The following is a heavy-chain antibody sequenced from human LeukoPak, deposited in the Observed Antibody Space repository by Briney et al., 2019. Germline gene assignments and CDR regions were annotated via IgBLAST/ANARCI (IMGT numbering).Heavy chain of an antibody. CDR2: INPSGGST. J-gene: IGHJ5*02. D-gene: IGHD2-2*01. V-gene: IGHV1-46*03. CDR3: ARVYCSSTSCLNWFDP. Sequence: VSGEVSCKASGYTFTSYYMHWVRQAPGQGLEWMGIINPSGGSTSYEQKFQGRVTMTRDTSTSTVYMELSSLRSEDTAVYYCARVYCSSTSCLNWFDPWGQGTLVTVSS. CDR1: GYTFTSYY.